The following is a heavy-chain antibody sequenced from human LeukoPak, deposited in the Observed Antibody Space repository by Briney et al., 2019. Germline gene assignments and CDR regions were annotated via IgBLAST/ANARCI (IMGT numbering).Heavy chain of an antibody. CDR2: IYNGGDI. V-gene: IGHV4-59*01. CDR1: GASIISYY. J-gene: IGHJ4*02. D-gene: IGHD6-19*01. Sequence: PSETLSPTCTVSGASIISYYWNWIRQTPSNGLDWIASIYNGGDINYNPSLKSRVTISMDTSKSHFSLSLSSVTAADTAVYFCARASDIAVTGFDCWGQGLLDTVSA. CDR3: ARASDIAVTGFDC.